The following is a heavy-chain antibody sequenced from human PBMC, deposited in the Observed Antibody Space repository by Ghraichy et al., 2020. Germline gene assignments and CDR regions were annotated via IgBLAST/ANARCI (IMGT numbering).Heavy chain of an antibody. J-gene: IGHJ3*02. CDR1: GFTFSSHA. V-gene: IGHV3-23*01. D-gene: IGHD2-8*02. CDR3: AKYSSHWWNDVLDI. Sequence: GGSLRLSCAASGFTFSSHAMGWVRQAPGKGLEWVSAITGSGDNTQYADSVKGRFTFSRDNSKNTLYLQLSSLRAEDTAVYYCAKYSSHWWNDVLDIWGQGTMVTVSS. CDR2: ITGSGDNT.